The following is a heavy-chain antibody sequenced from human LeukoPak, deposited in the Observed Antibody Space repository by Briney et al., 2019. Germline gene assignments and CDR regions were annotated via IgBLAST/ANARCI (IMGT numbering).Heavy chain of an antibody. Sequence: GGSLRLSCAASGFTFSSYWMSWFRQAPGKGLEWVANIKQDGSEKYYVDSVKGRFTISRDNAKNSLYLQMNSLRAEDTAVYYCARLLSGDYCDYWGQGTLVTVSS. V-gene: IGHV3-7*01. CDR2: IKQDGSEK. D-gene: IGHD2-15*01. CDR3: ARLLSGDYCDY. CDR1: GFTFSSYW. J-gene: IGHJ4*02.